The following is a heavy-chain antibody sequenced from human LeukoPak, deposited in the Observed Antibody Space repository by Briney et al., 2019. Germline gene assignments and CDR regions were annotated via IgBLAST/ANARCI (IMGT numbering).Heavy chain of an antibody. CDR2: IIPIFGTA. V-gene: IGHV1-69*13. J-gene: IGHJ5*02. Sequence: ASVKVSCKASGYTFTSYDISWVRQAPGQGLEWMGGIIPIFGTANYAQKFQGRVTITADESTSTAYMELSSLRSEDTAVYYCAREYCSSTSCYRNWFDPWGQGTLVTVSS. D-gene: IGHD2-2*01. CDR3: AREYCSSTSCYRNWFDP. CDR1: GYTFTSYD.